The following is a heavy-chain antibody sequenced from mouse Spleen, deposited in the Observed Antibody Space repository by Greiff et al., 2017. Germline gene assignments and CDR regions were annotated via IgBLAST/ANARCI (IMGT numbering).Heavy chain of an antibody. CDR2: INPNNGGT. CDR1: GYTFTDYN. D-gene: IGHD2-13*01. Sequence: VQLQQSGPELVKPGASVKIPCKASGYTFTDYNMDWVKQSHGKSLEWIGDINPNNGGTIYNQKFKGKATLTVDKSSSTAYMELRSLTSEDTAVYYCARDGDYGRFAYWGQGTLVTVSA. J-gene: IGHJ3*01. CDR3: ARDGDYGRFAY. V-gene: IGHV1-18*01.